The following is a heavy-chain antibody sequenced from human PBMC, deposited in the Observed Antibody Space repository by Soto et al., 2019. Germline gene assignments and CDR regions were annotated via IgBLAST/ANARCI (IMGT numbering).Heavy chain of an antibody. CDR3: DRRLGGTFES. CDR2: IYWDDDK. CDR1: AFSLSTTGVG. J-gene: IGHJ5*01. V-gene: IGHV2-5*02. D-gene: IGHD3-16*01. Sequence: QITLKESGPTLVKPTQTLTLTCTFSAFSLSTTGVGVGWIRQPPGKALEWLALIYWDDDKRYRPSLKSRLTTTQDTSKNQVVFTMTNIHPLDTATSFCDRRLGGTFESRGQGTLATVSS.